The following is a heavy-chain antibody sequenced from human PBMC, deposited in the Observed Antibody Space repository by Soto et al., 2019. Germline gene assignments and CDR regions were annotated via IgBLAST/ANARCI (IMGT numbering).Heavy chain of an antibody. CDR3: ARDDTTGLFDF. CDR1: TGSMRTYY. Sequence: SETLSLTCSVSTGSMRTYYWTWIRQSPGKGLEWIGQISHTGRTKYNPSLESRVTISVDTSRKQFSLKLTSVTAADTALYYCARDDTTGLFDFWGQGTLVTVSS. D-gene: IGHD4-17*01. V-gene: IGHV4-59*01. CDR2: ISHTGRT. J-gene: IGHJ4*02.